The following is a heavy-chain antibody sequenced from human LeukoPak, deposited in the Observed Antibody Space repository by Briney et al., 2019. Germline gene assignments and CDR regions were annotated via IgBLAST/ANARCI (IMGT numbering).Heavy chain of an antibody. CDR2: ISSSSSYI. D-gene: IGHD6-19*01. J-gene: IGHJ6*02. V-gene: IGHV3-21*01. CDR1: GLTLNTYS. CDR3: ARDGLAVAGTVYYYGMDV. Sequence: GGSLRLSCAASGLTLNTYSMNWVRQAPGKGLEWVSSISSSSSYIYYADSVKGRFTISRDNAKNSLYLQMNSLRAEDTAVYYCARDGLAVAGTVYYYGMDVWGQGTTVTVSS.